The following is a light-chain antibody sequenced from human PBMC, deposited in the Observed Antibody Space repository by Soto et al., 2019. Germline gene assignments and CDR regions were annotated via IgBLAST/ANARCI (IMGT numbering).Light chain of an antibody. CDR1: SSDVGAYNY. CDR2: DVI. Sequence: QSALTQPRSVSGSPGQSVTISCTGTSSDVGAYNYVSWYQQHPGKAPQLMIYDVIKRPSGVPDRFSGSKSGNTASLTISGLQAEDEADYYCSSYAGNSVVFGGGTKVTVL. V-gene: IGLV2-11*01. J-gene: IGLJ2*01. CDR3: SSYAGNSVV.